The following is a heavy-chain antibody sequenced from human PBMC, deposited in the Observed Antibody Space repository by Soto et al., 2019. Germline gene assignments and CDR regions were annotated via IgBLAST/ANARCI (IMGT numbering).Heavy chain of an antibody. D-gene: IGHD3-3*01. J-gene: IGHJ5*02. Sequence: PSETLSLTCAVYGGSFSGYYWSWIRQPPGKGLEWIGEINHSGSTNYNPSLKSRVTISVDTSKNQFSLKLSSVTAADTAVYYCARMAPYYDFWSGYFSGWFDPWGQGTLVTVSS. V-gene: IGHV4-34*01. CDR3: ARMAPYYDFWSGYFSGWFDP. CDR2: INHSGST. CDR1: GGSFSGYY.